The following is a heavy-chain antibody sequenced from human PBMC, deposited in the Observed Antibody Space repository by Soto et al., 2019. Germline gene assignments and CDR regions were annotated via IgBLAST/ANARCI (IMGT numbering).Heavy chain of an antibody. J-gene: IGHJ4*02. Sequence: EVQLLESGGGLVQPGGSLRLSCAASGFTFSNFAMFWVRQAPGKGLEWVSSISRTGGAAHYADSVNGRFTISRDNSKNTLFLQMYSLRAEDTAVYYCAKAYEYIWGSYPRELDYLGQGNLVTVSS. V-gene: IGHV3-23*01. CDR2: ISRTGGAA. D-gene: IGHD3-16*02. CDR3: AKAYEYIWGSYPRELDY. CDR1: GFTFSNFA.